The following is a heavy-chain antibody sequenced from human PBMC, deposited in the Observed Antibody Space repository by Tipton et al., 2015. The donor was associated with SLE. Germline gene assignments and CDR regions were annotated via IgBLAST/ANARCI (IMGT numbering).Heavy chain of an antibody. V-gene: IGHV3-21*05. CDR1: GFTFSSYS. J-gene: IGHJ4*02. CDR2: ISSSSSYT. D-gene: IGHD6-13*01. Sequence: SLRLSCAASGFTFSSYSMNWVRQAPGKGLEWVSYISSSSSYTNYADSVKGRFTISRDNAKNSLYLQMNSLRAEDTAVYYCAREDGYQWGQGTLVTVSS. CDR3: AREDGYQ.